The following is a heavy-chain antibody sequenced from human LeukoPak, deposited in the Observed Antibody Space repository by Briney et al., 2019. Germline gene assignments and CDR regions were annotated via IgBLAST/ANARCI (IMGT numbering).Heavy chain of an antibody. V-gene: IGHV3-30*19. CDR2: ISYDGSNK. Sequence: GGSLRLSCAASGFTFASYDMHWVRQAPGKGLEWVAVISYDGSNKYYADSVKGRFTISRDNSKNTLYLQMNSLRAEDTAVYYCARGSRRVAGTSAFDIWGQGTMVTVSS. CDR1: GFTFASYD. D-gene: IGHD6-19*01. J-gene: IGHJ3*02. CDR3: ARGSRRVAGTSAFDI.